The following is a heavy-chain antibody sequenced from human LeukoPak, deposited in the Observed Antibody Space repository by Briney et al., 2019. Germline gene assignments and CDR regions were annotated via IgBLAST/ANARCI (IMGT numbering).Heavy chain of an antibody. J-gene: IGHJ5*02. Sequence: SVKVSCKASGFTFTSSAMQWVRQARGQRLEWIGWIVVGSGNTNYAQKFQERVTITRDMSTSTAYMELSSLRSEDTAVYYCAADLYSGSYLEYNWFDPWGREPWSPSPQ. V-gene: IGHV1-58*02. CDR2: IVVGSGNT. D-gene: IGHD1-26*01. CDR3: AADLYSGSYLEYNWFDP. CDR1: GFTFTSSA.